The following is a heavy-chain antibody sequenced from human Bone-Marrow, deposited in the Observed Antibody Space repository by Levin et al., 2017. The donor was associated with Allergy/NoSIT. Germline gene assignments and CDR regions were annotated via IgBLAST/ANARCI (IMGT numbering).Heavy chain of an antibody. CDR2: INPKNGDT. CDR1: GYTFRGHY. J-gene: IGHJ6*02. D-gene: IGHD3-10*01. V-gene: IGHV1-2*02. Sequence: GGSLRLSCKASGYTFRGHYIHWVRQAPGQGLQWMGWINPKNGDTNYAQNFQGRVAMTRDTSISTPYIELRSVKPDDTAIFFCSRDPHGVVPGSDYYALDVWGQGTTVTVSS. CDR3: SRDPHGVVPGSDYYALDV.